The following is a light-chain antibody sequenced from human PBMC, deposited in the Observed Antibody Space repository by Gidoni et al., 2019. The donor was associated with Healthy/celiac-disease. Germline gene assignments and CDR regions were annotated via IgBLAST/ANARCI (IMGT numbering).Light chain of an antibody. Sequence: EIVLTQSPGTLSLSPGERATLSCRASPSVSSSDLAWYQQKPGQAPRLLIYGASSRATGIPDRFSGSGSGTDFTLTISRLEPEDFAVYYCQQYGSSPRTFXQXTKVEIK. V-gene: IGKV3-20*01. CDR2: GAS. J-gene: IGKJ1*01. CDR1: PSVSSSD. CDR3: QQYGSSPRT.